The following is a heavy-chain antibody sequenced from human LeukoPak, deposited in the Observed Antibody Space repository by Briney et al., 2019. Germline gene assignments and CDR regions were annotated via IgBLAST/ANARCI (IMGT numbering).Heavy chain of an antibody. V-gene: IGHV4-59*01. CDR2: IYYSGST. CDR1: GGSISSYY. Sequence: SETLSLTCTVSGGSISSYYWSWIRQPPGKGLEWIGYIYYSGSTNYNTSLKSRVTISVDTSKNQFSLKLSSVTAADTAVYYCARYVWGSYPTFEDYWGQGTLVTVSS. D-gene: IGHD3-16*02. J-gene: IGHJ4*02. CDR3: ARYVWGSYPTFEDY.